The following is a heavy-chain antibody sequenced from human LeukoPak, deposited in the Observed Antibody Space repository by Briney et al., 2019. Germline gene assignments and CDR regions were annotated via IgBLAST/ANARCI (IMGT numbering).Heavy chain of an antibody. CDR3: ARGSGSNDLRLYYYYYMDV. V-gene: IGHV1-8*01. D-gene: IGHD1-1*01. CDR1: GYTFTSYD. Sequence: GASVKVSCRASGYTFTSYDINWVRQATGQGLEWMGWMNPNSGNTGYAQKFQGRVTMTRNTSISTAYMELSSLRSEDTAVYYCARGSGSNDLRLYYYYYMDVWGKGTTVTISS. J-gene: IGHJ6*03. CDR2: MNPNSGNT.